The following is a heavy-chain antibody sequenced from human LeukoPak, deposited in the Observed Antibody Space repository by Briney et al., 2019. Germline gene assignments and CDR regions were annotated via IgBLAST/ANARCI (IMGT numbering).Heavy chain of an antibody. V-gene: IGHV3-48*01. Sequence: GGSLRLSCAASAFTFSDYSMNWVRQAPGKGLEWISYISGRSSTIYYADSVRGRFTISRDNAKNSMYLQMNSLRAEDTAVYYCARGRLTSGSYFFDYWGQGTLVTVSS. CDR3: ARGRLTSGSYFFDY. D-gene: IGHD1-26*01. CDR1: AFTFSDYS. J-gene: IGHJ4*02. CDR2: ISGRSSTI.